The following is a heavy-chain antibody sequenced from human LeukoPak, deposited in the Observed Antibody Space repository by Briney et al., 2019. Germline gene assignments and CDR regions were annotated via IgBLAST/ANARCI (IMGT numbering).Heavy chain of an antibody. CDR1: GFTLTDNY. CDR2: INNVGNII. Sequence: GGSLRLSCAASGFTLTDNYMSWIRQAPGKGLEWVAYINNVGNIIYYADSVKGRFTISRDNAKQSLYLQMNSLRAEDTAVYYCARDRPYYYDSSGYQSSYYMDVWGKGTTVTVSS. D-gene: IGHD3-22*01. J-gene: IGHJ6*03. V-gene: IGHV3-11*04. CDR3: ARDRPYYYDSSGYQSSYYMDV.